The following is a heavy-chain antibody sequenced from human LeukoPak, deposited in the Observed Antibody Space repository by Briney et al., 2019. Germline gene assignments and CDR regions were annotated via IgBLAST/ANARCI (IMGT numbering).Heavy chain of an antibody. CDR2: IGGSGGST. Sequence: RTGGSLKLSCAASGFTFSSYAMSWVRQAPGKGLEWVSAIGGSGGSTYYADSVKGRFTISRDNSKNTLYLQMNSLRAEDTAVYYCAKGIAVAGTASDYWGQGTLVTVSS. J-gene: IGHJ4*02. CDR1: GFTFSSYA. V-gene: IGHV3-23*01. D-gene: IGHD6-19*01. CDR3: AKGIAVAGTASDY.